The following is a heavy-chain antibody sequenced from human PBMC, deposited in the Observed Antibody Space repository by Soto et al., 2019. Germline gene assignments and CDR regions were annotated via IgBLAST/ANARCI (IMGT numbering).Heavy chain of an antibody. V-gene: IGHV3-74*01. CDR3: VRGREYSSSPGDFDY. CDR2: INSDGSTT. J-gene: IGHJ4*02. CDR1: GFTFSSYW. Sequence: GGSLRLSCAASGFTFSSYWMHWVRQGPGKGLIWVSRINSDGSTTSYADSVKGRFTISRDNAKNTLYLQMNSLRAEDTALYYCVRGREYSSSPGDFDYWGQGIXVTVSS. D-gene: IGHD6-6*01.